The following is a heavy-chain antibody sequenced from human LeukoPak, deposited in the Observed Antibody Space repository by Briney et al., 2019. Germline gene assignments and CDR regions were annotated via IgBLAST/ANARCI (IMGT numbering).Heavy chain of an antibody. D-gene: IGHD5-18*01. V-gene: IGHV1-69*04. CDR1: EGTFSSYA. CDR2: IIPILGIA. CDR3: ARDEYSYGSDY. Sequence: ASVKVSCKASEGTFSSYAISWVRQAPGQGLEWMGRIIPILGIANYAQKFQGRVTITADKSTSTAYMELSSLRSEDTAVYYCARDEYSYGSDYWGQGTLVTVSS. J-gene: IGHJ4*02.